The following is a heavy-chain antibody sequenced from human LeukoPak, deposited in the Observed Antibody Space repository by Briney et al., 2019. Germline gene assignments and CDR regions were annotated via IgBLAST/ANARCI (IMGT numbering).Heavy chain of an antibody. J-gene: IGHJ4*02. V-gene: IGHV3-30*02. D-gene: IGHD3-22*01. CDR1: GFTVSSNY. CDR3: AKDGALLGYYDSSGYGGFDY. Sequence: LGGSLRLSCAASGFTVSSNYMSWVRQAPGKGLEWVAFIRYDGSNKYYADSVKGRFTISRDNSKNTLYLQMNSLRAEDTAVYYCAKDGALLGYYDSSGYGGFDYWGQGTLVTVSS. CDR2: IRYDGSNK.